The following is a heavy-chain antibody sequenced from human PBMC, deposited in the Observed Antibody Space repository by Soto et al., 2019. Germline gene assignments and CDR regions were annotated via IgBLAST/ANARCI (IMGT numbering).Heavy chain of an antibody. CDR2: ISAYNGNT. D-gene: IGHD3-22*01. V-gene: IGHV1-18*01. CDR3: ARVRVTMIVVVITPDGAFDI. CDR1: GGTFSSYA. Sequence: ASVKVSCKASGGTFSSYAISWLRQAPGQGLEWMGWISAYNGNTNYAQKLQGRVTMTTDTSTSTAYMELRSLRSDDTAVYYCARVRVTMIVVVITPDGAFDIWGQGTMVTVSS. J-gene: IGHJ3*02.